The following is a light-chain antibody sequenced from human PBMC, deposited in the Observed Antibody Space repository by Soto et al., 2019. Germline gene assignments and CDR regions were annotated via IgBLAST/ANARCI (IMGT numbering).Light chain of an antibody. CDR1: QDIRND. CDR3: LQHNTAPWT. J-gene: IGKJ1*01. CDR2: VAS. Sequence: DIQMTQSPSSLSASVGDRVAITCRASQDIRNDLSGYQQKQGQPPKRLIYVASTLPSGVPSRFSGDGSGTEFTLTISSLQSEDFATYYCLQHNTAPWTFGQGTKVELK. V-gene: IGKV1-17*01.